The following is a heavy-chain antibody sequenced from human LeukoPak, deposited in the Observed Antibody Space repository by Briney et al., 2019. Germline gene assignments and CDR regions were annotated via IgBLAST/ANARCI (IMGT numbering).Heavy chain of an antibody. CDR2: IYYSGTT. Sequence: PSETLSLTCTVSGVSISSYYWNWIRQPPGKGLQWIGYIYYSGTTNYNPSLKTRVTISVDTSKNQFSLKLSSVTAADTAVYYCARESTAGWFDPWGQGTLVTVSS. CDR1: GVSISSYY. CDR3: ARESTAGWFDP. J-gene: IGHJ5*02. V-gene: IGHV4-59*01.